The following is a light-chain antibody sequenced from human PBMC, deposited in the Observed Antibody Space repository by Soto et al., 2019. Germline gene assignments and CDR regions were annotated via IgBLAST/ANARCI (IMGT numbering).Light chain of an antibody. CDR1: QSVASSS. CDR3: KQYGSSPVT. J-gene: IGKJ4*01. CDR2: DSF. V-gene: IGKV3D-20*01. Sequence: EIGLTQSPATLCVSPGERATLSCGSSQSVASSSLAWYQERPGLAPRLLIYDSFSRAAGIPDRFSGSGSWTDFTLTIDILEREDFAVYVCKQYGSSPVTFSGGTKVENK.